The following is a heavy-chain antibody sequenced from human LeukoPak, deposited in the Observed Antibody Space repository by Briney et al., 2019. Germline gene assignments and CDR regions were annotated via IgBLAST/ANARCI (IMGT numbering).Heavy chain of an antibody. J-gene: IGHJ4*02. V-gene: IGHV3-9*01. CDR2: ISWNSGSI. D-gene: IGHD1-1*01. Sequence: PGGSLRLSCAASGFTFDDYAMHWVRQAPGXGXEWVSGISWNSGSIGYADSVKGRFTISRDNAKNSLYLQMNSLRAEDTALYYCAKASSLWNYFDYWGQGTLVTVSS. CDR3: AKASSLWNYFDY. CDR1: GFTFDDYA.